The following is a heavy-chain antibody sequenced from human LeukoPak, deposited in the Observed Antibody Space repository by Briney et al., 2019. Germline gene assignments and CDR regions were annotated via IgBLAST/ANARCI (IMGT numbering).Heavy chain of an antibody. J-gene: IGHJ6*04. CDR2: ISWNSGSI. V-gene: IGHV3-9*01. D-gene: IGHD3-3*01. Sequence: GGSLRLSCAASGFTFDDYAMHWVRQAPGKGLEWVSGISWNSGSIGYADSVKGRFTISRDNAKNSLYLQMNSLRAEDTAVYYCARGQFWSGLINVWGKGTTVTVSS. CDR3: ARGQFWSGLINV. CDR1: GFTFDDYA.